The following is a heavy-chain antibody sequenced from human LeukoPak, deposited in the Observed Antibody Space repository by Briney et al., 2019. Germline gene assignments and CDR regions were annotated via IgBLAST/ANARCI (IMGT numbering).Heavy chain of an antibody. CDR1: GFTFSTYT. CDR3: ARDRGSKVATSSDY. CDR2: ISSRSSYI. Sequence: GGSLRLSCAASGFTFSTYTMNWVRQAPGKGLEWVSSISSRSSYIYYADSVKGRFTISRDNAKNSLYLQMNSLRAEDTAVYYCARDRGSKVATSSDYWGQGTLVTVSS. D-gene: IGHD5-12*01. J-gene: IGHJ4*02. V-gene: IGHV3-21*01.